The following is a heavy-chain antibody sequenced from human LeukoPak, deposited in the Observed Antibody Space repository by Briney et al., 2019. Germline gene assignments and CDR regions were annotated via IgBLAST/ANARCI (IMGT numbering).Heavy chain of an antibody. CDR2: INHSGST. CDR1: GGSFSGYY. Sequence: PSETLSLTCAVYGGSFSGYYWSWIRQPPGKGLEWIGEINHSGSTNYNPSLKSRVTISVDTSKNQFSLKLSSVTAADTAVYYCARHQGSTVTTAVDYWGQGTLVTVSS. J-gene: IGHJ4*02. V-gene: IGHV4-34*01. CDR3: ARHQGSTVTTAVDY. D-gene: IGHD4-17*01.